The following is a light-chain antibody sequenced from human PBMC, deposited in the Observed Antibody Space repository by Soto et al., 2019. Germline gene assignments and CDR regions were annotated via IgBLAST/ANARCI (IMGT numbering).Light chain of an antibody. CDR1: SSDVGDYNY. Sequence: QSVLTQPASVSGSPGQSITISCTGTSSDVGDYNYVSWYQQHPGKAPKLMIYAVSDRPSGVSNRFSGSRSANTGSLTISGLQADDEADYYCSSYIRTRSIDVFGTGTKVTVL. CDR3: SSYIRTRSIDV. V-gene: IGLV2-14*03. CDR2: AVS. J-gene: IGLJ1*01.